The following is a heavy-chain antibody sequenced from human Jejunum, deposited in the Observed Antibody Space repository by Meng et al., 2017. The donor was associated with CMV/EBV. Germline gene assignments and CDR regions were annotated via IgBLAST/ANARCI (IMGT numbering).Heavy chain of an antibody. Sequence: TFTHCAINWVRLAPGQGLEYMGGTLPIYGTSNYAQKFKGRVTITTDGTTNTAYMELTSLRSDDTAIYYCAIKEQYGSSLWDNWFESWGLGTLVTVSS. CDR2: TLPIYGTS. J-gene: IGHJ5*01. CDR3: AIKEQYGSSLWDNWFES. V-gene: IGHV1-69*05. D-gene: IGHD6-6*01. CDR1: TFTHCA.